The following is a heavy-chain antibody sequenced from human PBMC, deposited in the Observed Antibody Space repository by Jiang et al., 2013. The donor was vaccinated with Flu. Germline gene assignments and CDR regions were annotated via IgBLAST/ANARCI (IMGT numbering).Heavy chain of an antibody. Sequence: SGAEVKKPGSSVNVSCKASGGALSRYSISWVRQAPGQGLEWMGRLIPILDIANYAQRFQGRITFSADKLTNTLYMELSSLRSEDTAVYYCARGPRWELRTTSSGFDPWGQGTLVTVSS. CDR2: LIPILDIA. D-gene: IGHD1-26*01. J-gene: IGHJ5*02. CDR1: GGALSRYS. CDR3: ARGPRWELRTTSSGFDP. V-gene: IGHV1-69*04.